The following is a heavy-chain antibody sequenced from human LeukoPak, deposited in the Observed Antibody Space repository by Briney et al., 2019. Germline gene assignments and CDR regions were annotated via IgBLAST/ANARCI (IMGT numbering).Heavy chain of an antibody. CDR1: GFTFSSYS. Sequence: GGSLRHSCAASGFTFSSYSMNWVRQAPGKGLEWVSSISSSSSYIYYADSVKGRFTISRDNAKNSLYLQMNSLRAEDTAVYYCARFRTAMQLWKGYYFDYRGQGTLVIVSS. D-gene: IGHD5-18*01. CDR2: ISSSSSYI. V-gene: IGHV3-21*01. CDR3: ARFRTAMQLWKGYYFDY. J-gene: IGHJ4*02.